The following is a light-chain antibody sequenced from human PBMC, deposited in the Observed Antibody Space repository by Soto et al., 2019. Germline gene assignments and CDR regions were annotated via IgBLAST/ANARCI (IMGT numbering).Light chain of an antibody. CDR2: EFR. V-gene: IGLV2-8*01. Sequence: LTQPPSASGSPGQSVTISCTGAANNIGGYNFVSWYQQHPGKAPKLIISEFRERPSGVPDRFSGSKSGNTASLTVSGLQAEDEADYYCSSYAGSNNVIFGGGTKVTVL. CDR3: SSYAGSNNVI. J-gene: IGLJ2*01. CDR1: ANNIGGYNF.